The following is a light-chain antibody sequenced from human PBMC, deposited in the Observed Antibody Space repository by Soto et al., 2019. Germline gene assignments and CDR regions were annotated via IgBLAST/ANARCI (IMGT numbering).Light chain of an antibody. CDR3: CSYAGGSYV. CDR2: DVS. Sequence: QSVLTQPASVSGSPGQSITISCTGTSSNVGSYNLVSWFQQHPGKAPKLVIYDVSKRPSGSSNRFSGSKSGDSASLTISGLQAEDEADYYCCSYAGGSYVFGTGTKVTVL. V-gene: IGLV2-23*02. J-gene: IGLJ1*01. CDR1: SSNVGSYNL.